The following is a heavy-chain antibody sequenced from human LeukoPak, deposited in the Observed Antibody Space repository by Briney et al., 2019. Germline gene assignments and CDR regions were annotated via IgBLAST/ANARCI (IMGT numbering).Heavy chain of an antibody. V-gene: IGHV4-39*07. D-gene: IGHD1-26*01. CDR2: IYYSGST. CDR3: AREPLGVGATSRSAFDI. Sequence: PSETLSLTCAVYGGSFSSYYWGWIRQPPGKGLEWIGSIYYSGSTYYNPSLKSRVTISVDTSKNQFSLKLSSVTAADTAVYYCAREPLGVGATSRSAFDIWGQGTMVTVSS. CDR1: GGSFSSYY. J-gene: IGHJ3*02.